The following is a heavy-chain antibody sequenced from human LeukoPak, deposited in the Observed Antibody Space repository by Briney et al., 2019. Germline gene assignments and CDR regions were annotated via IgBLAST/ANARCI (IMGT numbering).Heavy chain of an antibody. D-gene: IGHD3-9*01. CDR2: IYYSGST. J-gene: IGHJ6*02. Sequence: SETLSLTCTVSGGSISSYYWSWIRQPPGKGLEWIGYIYYSGSTNYNPSLKSRVTISVDTSNIQFSLKLSSVTAADTAVYYWARTYYDILTGYYMPLDVWGQGTTVTVSS. V-gene: IGHV4-59*08. CDR1: GGSISSYY. CDR3: ARTYYDILTGYYMPLDV.